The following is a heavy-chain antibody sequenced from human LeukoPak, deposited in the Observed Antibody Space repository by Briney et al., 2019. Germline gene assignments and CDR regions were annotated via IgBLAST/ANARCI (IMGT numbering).Heavy chain of an antibody. Sequence: GGSLRLSCAASGFTFSDYYVSWFRQAPGKGLERISYISSNGGTKYYADSVKGRFTISRDNAKNSLYLQMNSLRAEDTAIYYCARDGSGRYYMDVWGKGTTVTVSS. CDR3: ARDGSGRYYMDV. CDR1: GFTFSDYY. D-gene: IGHD3-10*01. CDR2: ISSNGGTK. J-gene: IGHJ6*03. V-gene: IGHV3-11*01.